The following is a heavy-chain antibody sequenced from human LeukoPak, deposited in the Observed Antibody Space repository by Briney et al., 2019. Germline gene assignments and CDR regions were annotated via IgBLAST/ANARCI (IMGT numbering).Heavy chain of an antibody. CDR3: AKDRGVVNNGPTSFDY. CDR2: ISANNGNT. D-gene: IGHD4-23*01. J-gene: IGHJ4*02. Sequence: ASVKVSFKASGYTFTTYGISWVRQAPGQGLEWMAWISANNGNTEYAQKFQGRVSMTTDTSTSTAYMELRSLRSDDTAVYYCAKDRGVVNNGPTSFDYWGQGTLVTVSS. CDR1: GYTFTTYG. V-gene: IGHV1-18*01.